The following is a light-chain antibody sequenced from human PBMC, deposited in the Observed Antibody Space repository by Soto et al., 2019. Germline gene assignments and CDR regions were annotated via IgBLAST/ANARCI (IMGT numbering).Light chain of an antibody. CDR2: RNS. J-gene: IGLJ7*01. Sequence: QSVLTQPPSASGNPGQTVTISCSGSSSNFGINYVYWYQQLPGTAPKLLIYRNSQRPSGIPDRFSGSKSGTSASLAISGLRSEDEADYYCAAWDDSLGSHAVFGGGTQLTVL. V-gene: IGLV1-47*01. CDR1: SSNFGINY. CDR3: AAWDDSLGSHAV.